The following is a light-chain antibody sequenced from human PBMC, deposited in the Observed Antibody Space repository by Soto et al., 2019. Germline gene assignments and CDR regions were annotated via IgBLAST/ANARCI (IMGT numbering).Light chain of an antibody. Sequence: DVELTQSPPTLSASVGERVTITCRASQIISSYLNWYHQKPGKAPTLLLYAASTLQSGGPSRCIGSGSAADFTPLIISRLEHDDVAMYYCQKYGTSPTFGGGSKVDIK. V-gene: IGKV1-39*02. J-gene: IGKJ4*01. CDR2: AAS. CDR1: QIISSY. CDR3: QKYGTSPT.